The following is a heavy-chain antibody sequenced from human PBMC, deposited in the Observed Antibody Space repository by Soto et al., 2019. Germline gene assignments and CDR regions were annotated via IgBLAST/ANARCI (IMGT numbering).Heavy chain of an antibody. CDR1: GGSVRASY. V-gene: IGHV4-34*01. CDR3: VSNGYGNSNHHFAP. CDR2: IHNSGST. D-gene: IGHD5-18*01. Sequence: PSEALSLTCAVYGGSVRASYWSWIRQPPGKGLEWIGEIHNSGSTKYNPSLKSRVTISVDTTKKQFSLSLSSVTAADTAVYSCVSNGYGNSNHHFAPWRQGNLVTVSS. J-gene: IGHJ5*02.